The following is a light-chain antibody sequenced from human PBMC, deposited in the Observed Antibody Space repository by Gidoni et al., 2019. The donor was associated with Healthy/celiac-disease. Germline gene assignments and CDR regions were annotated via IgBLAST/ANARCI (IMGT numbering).Light chain of an antibody. CDR3: QQYDSYPET. CDR1: QDISNW. Sequence: DIQMTQSPSSLSASVGDRVTITCQASQDISNWFTWYQQKPGKAPKLLIYEASSLETGVPSRFSGSGSGTEFTLTISSLQPDDFATYYCQQYDSYPETFGQGTKLEIK. V-gene: IGKV1-5*03. J-gene: IGKJ1*01. CDR2: EAS.